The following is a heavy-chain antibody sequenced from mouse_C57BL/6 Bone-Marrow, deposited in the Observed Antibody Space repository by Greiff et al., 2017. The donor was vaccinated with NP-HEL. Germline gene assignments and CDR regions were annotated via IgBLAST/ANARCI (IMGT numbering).Heavy chain of an antibody. Sequence: VQLQQSGPELVKPGASVKISCKASGYTFTDYYMNWVKLSNGQSLEWIGDIIPNNGGTSYNQKFKGKATLTVDKSSGTAYMELRSLTSEDSAVYYCARAPDYYYDGAKDYWGQGTSVTVSS. V-gene: IGHV1-26*01. D-gene: IGHD2-4*01. CDR1: GYTFTDYY. CDR2: IIPNNGGT. CDR3: ARAPDYYYDGAKDY. J-gene: IGHJ4*01.